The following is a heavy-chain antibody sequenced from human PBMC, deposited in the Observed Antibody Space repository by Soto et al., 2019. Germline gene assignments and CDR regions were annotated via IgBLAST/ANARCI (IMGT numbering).Heavy chain of an antibody. CDR3: AIVVTYSTSLSQLSDIEV. J-gene: IGHJ6*02. CDR1: GGTFDNFI. Sequence: QVQLVQSGAEVKEPGSSVRVSCKASGGTFDNFIMNWVRQTPGQGLEWMGGIVPMLGTPTYAEKFKGRVTIPPTESSSTMCMEVKCLRSADPAIYYRAIVVTYSTSLSQLSDIEVWGQATTHTVSS. CDR2: IVPMLGTP. D-gene: IGHD2-2*01. V-gene: IGHV1-69*16.